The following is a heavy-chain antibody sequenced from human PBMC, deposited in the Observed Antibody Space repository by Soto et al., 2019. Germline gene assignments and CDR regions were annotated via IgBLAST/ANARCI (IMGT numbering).Heavy chain of an antibody. D-gene: IGHD2-2*02. CDR2: IIPILGIA. J-gene: IGHJ5*02. Sequence: QVQLVQSGAEVKKPGSSVKVSCKASGGTFSSYTISWVRQAPGQGLEWMGRIIPILGIANYAQKFKGRVTITADKSTSTAYMELSSLRSEDTALYYCAREQVVPAAIEVDWFDPWGQGTLVTVSS. V-gene: IGHV1-69*08. CDR3: AREQVVPAAIEVDWFDP. CDR1: GGTFSSYT.